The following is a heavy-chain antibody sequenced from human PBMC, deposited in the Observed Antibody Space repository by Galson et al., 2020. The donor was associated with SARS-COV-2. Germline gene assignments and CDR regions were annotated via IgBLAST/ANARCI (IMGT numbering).Heavy chain of an antibody. J-gene: IGHJ4*02. CDR2: IDWDDDK. D-gene: IGHD3-10*01. V-gene: IGHV2-70*01. CDR3: AQNTHCGDGCLVGFCY. CDR1: GFSLSTRGMC. Sequence: SGPTLVKPTQTLTLTCTFSGFSLSTRGMCVSWIRQPPGKALEWLALIDWDDDKYYSTSLKTRLTISKDTSKNQVVLTMTNMDPVDTATYYCAQNTHCGDGCLVGFCYWGQGTLVTVSS.